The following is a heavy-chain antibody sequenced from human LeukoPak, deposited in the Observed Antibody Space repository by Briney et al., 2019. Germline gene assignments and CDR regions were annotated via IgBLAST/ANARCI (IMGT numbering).Heavy chain of an antibody. V-gene: IGHV4-39*01. CDR3: ARIYSAYDTDY. J-gene: IGHJ4*02. CDR2: VYYSVAT. D-gene: IGHD5-12*01. CDR1: GDSISSRTYY. Sequence: SETLSLTCTVSGDSISSRTYYWGWIRQPPGKGPEGIGSVYYSVATYYNPSLKSRVTISVDTSKNQFSLKLTSVTAADTAVYYCARIYSAYDTDYWGQGTLVTVSS.